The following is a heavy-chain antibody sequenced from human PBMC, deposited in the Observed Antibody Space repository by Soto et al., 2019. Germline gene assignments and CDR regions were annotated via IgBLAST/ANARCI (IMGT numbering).Heavy chain of an antibody. CDR1: GFTFSAYG. CDR3: AKDEYYYSRSGYYIFDS. V-gene: IGHV3-30*18. Sequence: QAQLVESGVGVVQPGASLRLSCEVSGFTFSAYGMHWVRQAPGKGLEWVAAISHDGTNKNYGDSVKGRFTISRDNSKKTLYLQMNSLRPEDTALYYCAKDEYYYSRSGYYIFDSWGQGTLVTVSS. CDR2: ISHDGTNK. J-gene: IGHJ4*02. D-gene: IGHD3-22*01.